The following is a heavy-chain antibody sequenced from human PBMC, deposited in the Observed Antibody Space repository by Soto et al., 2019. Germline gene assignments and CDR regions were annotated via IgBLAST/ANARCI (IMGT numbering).Heavy chain of an antibody. V-gene: IGHV4-39*01. Sequence: QLQLQESGPGLVKPSETLSLTCTVSGGSISSSSYYWGWIRQPPGKGLEWIGSIYYSGSTYYNPARKSRVTISVDTSKNQFSLTLSSVTAADTAVYYCARTGSGWSIDYWGKGTLVTVSS. CDR3: ARTGSGWSIDY. D-gene: IGHD6-19*01. CDR1: GGSISSSSYY. J-gene: IGHJ4*02. CDR2: IYYSGST.